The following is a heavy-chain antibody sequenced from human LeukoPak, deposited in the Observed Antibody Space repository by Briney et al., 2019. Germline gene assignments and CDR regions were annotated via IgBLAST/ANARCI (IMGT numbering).Heavy chain of an antibody. J-gene: IGHJ3*02. V-gene: IGHV4-38-2*02. Sequence: SETLSLTCTVSGYSISSGYYWGWIRQPPGKGLEWMGTIYHSGSTYYNPSLKSRVTISVDTSKNQFSLKLSSVTAADTAVYYCAKTVTVTTSAFDIWGQGTMVTVSS. D-gene: IGHD4-17*01. CDR2: IYHSGST. CDR3: AKTVTVTTSAFDI. CDR1: GYSISSGYY.